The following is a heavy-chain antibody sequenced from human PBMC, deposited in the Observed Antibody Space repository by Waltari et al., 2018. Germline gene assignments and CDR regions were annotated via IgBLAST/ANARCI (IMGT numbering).Heavy chain of an antibody. Sequence: QVQLQESGPGLVKPSETLSLTCTVSGGSISSYYWSWIRQPPGKGLEWIGYIYTSGSTNYNPSLKSRVTIAVDTSKNQFSLKLSSVTAADTAVYYCARGYSGSYYDAFDIWGQGTMVTVSS. J-gene: IGHJ3*02. CDR3: ARGYSGSYYDAFDI. D-gene: IGHD1-26*01. CDR1: GGSISSYY. CDR2: IYTSGST. V-gene: IGHV4-4*09.